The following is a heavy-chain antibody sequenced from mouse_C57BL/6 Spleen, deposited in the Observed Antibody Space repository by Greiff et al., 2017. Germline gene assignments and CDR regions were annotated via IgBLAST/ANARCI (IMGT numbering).Heavy chain of an antibody. J-gene: IGHJ4*01. CDR3: ARLGREAMDY. D-gene: IGHD4-1*01. CDR1: GYTFTSYW. V-gene: IGHV1-69*01. CDR2: IDPSDSYT. Sequence: QVQLQQPGAELVMPGASVKLSCKASGYTFTSYWMHWVKQRPGQGLEWIGEIDPSDSYTNYNQKCKGKSTLTVDKSSSTAYMQLSSLTSEDSAVYYCARLGREAMDYWGQGTSVTVSS.